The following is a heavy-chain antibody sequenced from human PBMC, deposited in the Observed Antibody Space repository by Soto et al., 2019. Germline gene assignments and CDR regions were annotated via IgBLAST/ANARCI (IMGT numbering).Heavy chain of an antibody. V-gene: IGHV4-59*01. Sequence: PSENLSLACTVAGGSISSYDWSWIRQPPGKGLEWIGYIYYSGSTNYNPSLKSRVTISVDTSKNQLSLKLSSVTAADTAVYYCVINYISGSYHHFFAYCAQGSLV. CDR2: IYYSGST. CDR3: VINYISGSYHHFFAY. CDR1: GGSISSYD. D-gene: IGHD1-26*01. J-gene: IGHJ4*02.